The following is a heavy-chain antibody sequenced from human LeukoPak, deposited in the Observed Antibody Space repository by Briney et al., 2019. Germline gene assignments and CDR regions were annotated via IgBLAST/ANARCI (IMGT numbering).Heavy chain of an antibody. CDR3: ARDFVHYYDSSGFEYYFDF. V-gene: IGHV3-64*01. D-gene: IGHD3-22*01. CDR1: GFTFSRYA. CDR2: ISSNGGRT. Sequence: GGSLRLSCAASGFTFSRYAMHWVRQAPGKGLEYVSAISSNGGRTYYENSVKGRFTISRDNSKNTLYLQMGSLGAEDMAVYYCARDFVHYYDSSGFEYYFDFWGQGTLVTVSS. J-gene: IGHJ4*02.